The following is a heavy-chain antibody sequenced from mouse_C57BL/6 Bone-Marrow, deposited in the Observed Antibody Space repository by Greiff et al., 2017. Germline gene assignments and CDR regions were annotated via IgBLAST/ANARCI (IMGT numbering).Heavy chain of an antibody. D-gene: IGHD2-1*01. J-gene: IGHJ4*01. CDR2: FTMYSDAT. CDR3: ARGGKDYAMDY. CDR1: YFAFMASA. V-gene: IGHV1-49*01. Sequence: LQQSGAGLVTPWSSVSLSCKDSYFAFMASAMHWVNQRPGHGLERLGSFTMYSDATEYSENFKGKATLTANTSSSTAYMELSSLTSEDSAVYYCARGGKDYAMDYWGQGTSVTVSS.